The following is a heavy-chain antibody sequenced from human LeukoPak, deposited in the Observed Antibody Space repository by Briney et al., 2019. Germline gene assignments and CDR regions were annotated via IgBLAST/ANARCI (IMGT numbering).Heavy chain of an antibody. CDR3: ARLGGPNYGGNPFDY. J-gene: IGHJ4*02. CDR1: GFSLSTSGMC. D-gene: IGHD4-23*01. CDR2: IDSDDDK. V-gene: IGHV2-70*01. Sequence: SGPALVKPTQTLTLTCTFSGFSLSTSGMCVSWIRQPPGKALEWLAHIDSDDDKYYSSSLKTRLTISKDTSKNQVVLTMTNMDPVDTATYYCARLGGPNYGGNPFDYWGQGTLVTVSS.